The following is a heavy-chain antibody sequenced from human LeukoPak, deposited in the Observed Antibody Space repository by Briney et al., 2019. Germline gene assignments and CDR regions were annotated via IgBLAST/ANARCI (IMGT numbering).Heavy chain of an antibody. Sequence: GGSLRLSCAASGFTFGSYAMNWVRQAPGKGLEWVSSISGSGGSTYYADSVKGRFTISRDNSKNTLYMQMNSLRADDTAVYYCAKDFRPLRCPYNWFDPWGQGTLVTVSS. CDR2: ISGSGGST. J-gene: IGHJ5*02. V-gene: IGHV3-23*01. D-gene: IGHD4-17*01. CDR1: GFTFGSYA. CDR3: AKDFRPLRCPYNWFDP.